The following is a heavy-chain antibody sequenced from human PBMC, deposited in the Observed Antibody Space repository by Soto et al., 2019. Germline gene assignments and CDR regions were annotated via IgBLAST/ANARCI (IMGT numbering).Heavy chain of an antibody. J-gene: IGHJ4*02. CDR3: ARRRIGDY. CDR1: GNSIGDYY. CDR2: IYGSGST. V-gene: IGHV4-59*12. Sequence: QVQLQESGPGLVKPWETLSLTCTVSGNSIGDYYWSWFRQSPGKGLEWIGYIYGSGSTNYNPSLTARVPISADASTDQFSPQLTSVTAADPAVYDCARRRIGDYWGQGPPITVSS. D-gene: IGHD3-3*01.